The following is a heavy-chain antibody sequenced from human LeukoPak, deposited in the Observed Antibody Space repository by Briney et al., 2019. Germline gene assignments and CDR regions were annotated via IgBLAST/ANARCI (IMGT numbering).Heavy chain of an antibody. Sequence: SETLSLTCTVSGGSISSGDYYWSWIRQPPGKGLEWIGYIYYSGSTYYNPSLKSRVTISVDTSKNQFSLKLSSVTAADTAVYYCARLGSKQWLVEAYWYFDLWGRGTLVTVSS. V-gene: IGHV4-30-4*01. CDR1: GGSISSGDYY. D-gene: IGHD6-19*01. CDR3: ARLGSKQWLVEAYWYFDL. J-gene: IGHJ2*01. CDR2: IYYSGST.